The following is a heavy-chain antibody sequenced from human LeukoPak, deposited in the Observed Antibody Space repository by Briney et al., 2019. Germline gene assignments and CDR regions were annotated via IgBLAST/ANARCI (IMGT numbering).Heavy chain of an antibody. CDR1: GYTFTGYY. D-gene: IGHD5-18*01. CDR3: ARVDTPRALYDY. CDR2: INPNSGGT. Sequence: GESLKISCKASGYTFTGYYMHWVRQAPGQGLEWMGWINPNSGGTNYAQKFQGRVTMTRDTSISTAYMELSRLRSDDTAVYYCARVDTPRALYDYWGQGTLVTVSS. J-gene: IGHJ4*02. V-gene: IGHV1-2*02.